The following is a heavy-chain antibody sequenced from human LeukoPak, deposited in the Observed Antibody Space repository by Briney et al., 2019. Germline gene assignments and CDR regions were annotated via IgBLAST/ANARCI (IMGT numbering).Heavy chain of an antibody. Sequence: PGRSLRLSCAASGFTFSSFGMHWVRQAPGKGLEWVSNIDGSGGSTNYADSVKGRFTISRDNSKNTLYLQMNSLRADDTAIYYCAKPDFSRGNYFDPWGQGTLVIVSS. J-gene: IGHJ5*02. V-gene: IGHV3-23*01. CDR2: IDGSGGST. CDR3: AKPDFSRGNYFDP. CDR1: GFTFSSFG. D-gene: IGHD2-21*02.